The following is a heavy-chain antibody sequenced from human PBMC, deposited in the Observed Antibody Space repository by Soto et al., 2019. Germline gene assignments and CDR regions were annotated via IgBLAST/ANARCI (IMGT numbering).Heavy chain of an antibody. CDR3: ARPGYGDVPMGYYYGMDV. J-gene: IGHJ6*02. V-gene: IGHV4-39*01. CDR2: IYYSGST. Sequence: SETLSLTCTVSGGSVSSSSYYWGWIRQPPGKGLEWIGSIYYSGSTYYNPSLKSRVTISVDTSKNQFSLKLSSVTAADTAVYYCARPGYGDVPMGYYYGMDVWGQGTTVSVS. CDR1: GGSVSSSSYY. D-gene: IGHD4-17*01.